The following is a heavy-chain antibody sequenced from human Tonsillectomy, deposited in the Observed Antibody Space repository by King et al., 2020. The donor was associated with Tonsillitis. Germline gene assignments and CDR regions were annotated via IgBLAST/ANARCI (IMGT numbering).Heavy chain of an antibody. D-gene: IGHD1-26*01. CDR2: ISDSGRKT. J-gene: IGHJ4*02. CDR3: AKETSQSFSDC. V-gene: IGHV3-23*04. Sequence: VQLVESGGGLVQPGGSLRLSCAASGFTFSSYAMSWVRQTPEKGLEWVSAISDSGRKTYYADSVRGRFNIARDKSKGSLSLQMNSLRAEVTAVYYCAKETSQSFSDCWGQGTLVTVSS. CDR1: GFTFSSYA.